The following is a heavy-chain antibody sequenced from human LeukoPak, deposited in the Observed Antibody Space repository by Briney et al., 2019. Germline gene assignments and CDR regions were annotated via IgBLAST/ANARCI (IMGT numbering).Heavy chain of an antibody. CDR3: ARHVGSGWEYFQH. D-gene: IGHD6-19*01. Sequence: PSETLSLTCTVSGGSISSYYWSWIRQPPGKGLECIGYIYYSGSTNYNPSLKSRVTISVDTSKNQFSLKLSSVTAADTAVYYCARHVGSGWEYFQHWGQGTLVTVSS. J-gene: IGHJ1*01. V-gene: IGHV4-59*08. CDR1: GGSISSYY. CDR2: IYYSGST.